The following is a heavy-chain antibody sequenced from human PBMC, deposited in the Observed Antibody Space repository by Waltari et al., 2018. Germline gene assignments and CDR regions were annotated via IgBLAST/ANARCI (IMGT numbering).Heavy chain of an antibody. Sequence: EVPLVESGGRLVRPGGSLRLSWVISGSEFRNFEMTWGRQAPGKGCAGVSFLRRKGEETHYADSVLGRFTVARDNPKNTRYLQMRSLRVEDTAVYHCVKGGWIDDWGQGTLVTVST. J-gene: IGHJ4*02. CDR3: VKGGWIDD. CDR2: LRRKGEET. V-gene: IGHV3-23*04. CDR1: GSEFRNFE. D-gene: IGHD3-3*01.